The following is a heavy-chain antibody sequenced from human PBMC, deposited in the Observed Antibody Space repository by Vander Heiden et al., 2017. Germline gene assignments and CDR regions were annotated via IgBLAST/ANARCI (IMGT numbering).Heavy chain of an antibody. Sequence: QVQLVQSGSELKKTGASVTVSCKASGYTSIKNAVNWVRQAPGQGLEWMGWINTNTGNPTYAQGFTGRFVFSLDTSVSTAYLQISSLKAEDTAVYYCARDFTAGGYSYGFDYWGQGTLVTVSS. CDR1: GYTSIKNA. J-gene: IGHJ4*02. V-gene: IGHV7-4-1*02. CDR2: INTNTGNP. CDR3: ARDFTAGGYSYGFDY. D-gene: IGHD5-18*01.